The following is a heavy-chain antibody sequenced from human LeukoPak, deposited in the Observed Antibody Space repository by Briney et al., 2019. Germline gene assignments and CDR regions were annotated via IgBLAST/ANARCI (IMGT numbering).Heavy chain of an antibody. CDR3: ARGNEGYCSGGSCYVGAWFDP. D-gene: IGHD2-15*01. CDR1: GYTFTAYY. Sequence: ASVKVSCKASGYTFTAYYMHWVRQAPGQRLEYMGWINPNCVATNYAQKFQGRVTMTRDTSISTAYMELSRLRSDDTAVYYCARGNEGYCSGGSCYVGAWFDPWGQGTRVTVSS. V-gene: IGHV1-2*02. J-gene: IGHJ5*02. CDR2: INPNCVAT.